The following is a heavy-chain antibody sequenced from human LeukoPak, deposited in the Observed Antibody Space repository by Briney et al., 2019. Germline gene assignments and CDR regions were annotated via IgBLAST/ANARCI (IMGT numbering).Heavy chain of an antibody. D-gene: IGHD2-2*01. CDR1: GGTFSSYA. V-gene: IGHV1-69*05. CDR3: ARDYSGIVVVPAARVRYNWFDP. Sequence: SVKVSCKASGGTFSSYAISWVRQALGQGLEWMGRIIPIFGTANYAQKFQGRVTITTDESTSTAYMELSSLRSEDTAVYYCARDYSGIVVVPAARVRYNWFDPWGQGTLVTVSS. CDR2: IIPIFGTA. J-gene: IGHJ5*02.